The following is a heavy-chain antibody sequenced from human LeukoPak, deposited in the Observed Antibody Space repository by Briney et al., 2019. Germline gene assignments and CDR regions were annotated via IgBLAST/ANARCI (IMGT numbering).Heavy chain of an antibody. CDR1: GFTVSSNY. Sequence: GGSLRLSCAASGFTVSSNYMSWVRQAPGKGLEWVSYISSSGSTIYYADSVKGRFTISRDNAKNSLYLQMNSLRAEDTAVYYCARDLLLQVDTAMASGDYWGQGTLVTVSS. D-gene: IGHD5-18*01. CDR3: ARDLLLQVDTAMASGDY. CDR2: ISSSGSTI. J-gene: IGHJ4*02. V-gene: IGHV3-11*04.